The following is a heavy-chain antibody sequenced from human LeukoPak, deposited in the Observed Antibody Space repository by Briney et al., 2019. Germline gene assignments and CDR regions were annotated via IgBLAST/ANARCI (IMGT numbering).Heavy chain of an antibody. D-gene: IGHD2-15*01. CDR3: AKVLGYCSGGSCYWTFDY. Sequence: PGGSLRLSCAASGFTFSSYAMNWVRQAPGKGLEWVSAISGSADSTYYADSVKGRFTISRDNSKNTLYLQMNSLRAEDTAVYYCAKVLGYCSGGSCYWTFDYWGQGTLVTVSS. J-gene: IGHJ4*02. CDR2: ISGSADST. V-gene: IGHV3-23*01. CDR1: GFTFSSYA.